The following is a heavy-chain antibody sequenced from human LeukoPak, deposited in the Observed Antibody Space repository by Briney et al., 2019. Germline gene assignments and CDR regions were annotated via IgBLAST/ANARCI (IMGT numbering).Heavy chain of an antibody. Sequence: GSLRLSCAASGFTFSSYAMHWVRQAPGKGLEWVAVISYDGSNKYYADSVKGRFTISRDNSKNTLYLQMNSLRAEDTAVYYCARAQTSYFDYWGQGTLVTVSS. J-gene: IGHJ4*02. CDR1: GFTFSSYA. CDR2: ISYDGSNK. V-gene: IGHV3-30*01. CDR3: ARAQTSYFDY.